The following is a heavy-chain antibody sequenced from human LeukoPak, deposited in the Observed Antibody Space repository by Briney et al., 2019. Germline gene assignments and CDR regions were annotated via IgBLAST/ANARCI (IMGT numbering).Heavy chain of an antibody. V-gene: IGHV4-38-2*02. CDR3: AREHCAGGYCYFLDY. Sequence: PSETLSLTCSVTDYPISSGYFWGWIRQPPQKGLEWIATISHSGSTYFNPSLKSRVIVSIDASKNQFSLNLTSVTAADTGVYYCAREHCAGGYCYFLDYWGQGTLVTVSS. CDR2: ISHSGST. D-gene: IGHD3-16*02. J-gene: IGHJ4*02. CDR1: DYPISSGYF.